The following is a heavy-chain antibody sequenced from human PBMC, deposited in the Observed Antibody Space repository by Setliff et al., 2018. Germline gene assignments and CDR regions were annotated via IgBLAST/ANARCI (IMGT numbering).Heavy chain of an antibody. Sequence: ASVKVSCKAFGYSFTNYGLNWVRQAPGQGLEWMGWISGYDDNTNYAQHLQGRVTMTTDTSTSTAYMELRSLTSADTAVYYCARGSAKMVALPTANYFDPWGQGTPVTVPQ. D-gene: IGHD2-2*01. CDR1: GYSFTNYG. J-gene: IGHJ5*02. V-gene: IGHV1-18*01. CDR2: ISGYDDNT. CDR3: ARGSAKMVALPTANYFDP.